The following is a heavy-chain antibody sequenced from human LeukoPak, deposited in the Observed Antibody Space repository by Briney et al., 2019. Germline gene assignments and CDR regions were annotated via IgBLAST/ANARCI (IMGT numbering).Heavy chain of an antibody. Sequence: PGGSLRLSCAASGFTFSSYSMNWVRQAPGKGLEWVSSISSSSSYIYYADSVKGRFTISRDNAKNSPYLQMNSLRAEDTAVYYCARVITMVRGVPYYYGMDVWGKGTTVTVSS. D-gene: IGHD3-10*01. CDR3: ARVITMVRGVPYYYGMDV. CDR2: ISSSSSYI. J-gene: IGHJ6*04. V-gene: IGHV3-21*01. CDR1: GFTFSSYS.